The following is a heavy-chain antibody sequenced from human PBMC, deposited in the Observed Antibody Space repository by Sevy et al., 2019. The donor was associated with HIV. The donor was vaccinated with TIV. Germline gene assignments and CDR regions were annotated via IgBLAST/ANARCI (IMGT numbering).Heavy chain of an antibody. CDR2: VSFDGGSK. Sequence: GGSLRLSCEASGFTFNNFPIHWVRQAPGKGLEWVAVVSFDGGSKYYADSVRGRFTVSRDNSKNTVYLQLNSLRAEDTAVYYCVRERARSITSDIWGQGTLVTVSS. CDR3: VRERARSITSDI. D-gene: IGHD3-16*01. J-gene: IGHJ4*03. V-gene: IGHV3-30-3*01. CDR1: GFTFNNFP.